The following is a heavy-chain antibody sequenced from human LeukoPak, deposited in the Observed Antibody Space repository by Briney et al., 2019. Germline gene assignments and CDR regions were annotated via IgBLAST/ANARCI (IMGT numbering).Heavy chain of an antibody. CDR3: ARDRPPILYCSSTSCLGDAFDI. D-gene: IGHD2-2*01. J-gene: IGHJ3*02. CDR1: GGTFSSYA. CDR2: IIPIFGTA. V-gene: IGHV1-69*13. Sequence: ASVKVSCKASGGTFSSYAISWVRQAPGQGLEWMGGIIPIFGTANYAQKFQGRVTITADESTSTAYMELSSLRSEDTAVYYCARDRPPILYCSSTSCLGDAFDIWGQGTMVTVSS.